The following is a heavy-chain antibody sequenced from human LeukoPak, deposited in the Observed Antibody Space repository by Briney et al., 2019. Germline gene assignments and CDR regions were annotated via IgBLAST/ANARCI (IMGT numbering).Heavy chain of an antibody. CDR3: ARASVASRSIAY. Sequence: PGGSLRLSCAASGFTFSSYWMHWVRQAPGKGLEWVANINEDGGSKHYADSVRGRFTISRDNTKNSLYLQMNSLRAEDTALYYCARASVASRSIAYWGQGALVTVSP. CDR2: INEDGGSK. CDR1: GFTFSSYW. D-gene: IGHD5-12*01. J-gene: IGHJ4*02. V-gene: IGHV3-7*01.